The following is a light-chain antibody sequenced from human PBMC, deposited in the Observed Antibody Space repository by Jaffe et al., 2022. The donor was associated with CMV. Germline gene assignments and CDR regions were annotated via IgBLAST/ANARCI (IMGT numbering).Light chain of an antibody. CDR1: QSVSSN. V-gene: IGKV3-15*01. CDR2: GAS. CDR3: QQYNNWLWRT. Sequence: EIVMTQSPATLSVSPGERATLSCRASQSVSSNLAWYQQKPGQAPRLLIYGASTRATGIPARFSGSGSGTEFTLTISSLQSEDFGVYYCQQYNNWLWRTFGQGTKVEIK. J-gene: IGKJ1*01.